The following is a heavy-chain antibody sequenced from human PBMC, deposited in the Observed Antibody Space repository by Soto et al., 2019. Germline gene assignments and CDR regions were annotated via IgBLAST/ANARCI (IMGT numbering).Heavy chain of an antibody. V-gene: IGHV1-69*13. CDR1: GGTFSSYA. Sequence: VKVSCKASGGTFSSYAISWVRQAPGQGLEWMGGIIPILGTANYAQKFQGRVTITADESTSTAYMELSSLRSEDTAVYYCAREPRGVVVVPAAMGWFDPWGQGTLVTVSS. D-gene: IGHD2-2*01. CDR3: AREPRGVVVVPAAMGWFDP. CDR2: IIPILGTA. J-gene: IGHJ5*02.